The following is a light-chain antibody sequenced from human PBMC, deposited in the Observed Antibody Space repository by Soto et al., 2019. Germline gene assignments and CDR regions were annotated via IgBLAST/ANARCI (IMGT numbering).Light chain of an antibody. CDR3: QQYNNWPLT. V-gene: IGKV3-15*01. J-gene: IGKJ4*01. CDR2: GAS. CDR1: QSVNSN. Sequence: EIAMTQSPDTLSVSPGERATLSCRASQSVNSNLAWYQQKPGQAPRLLIYGASTRATGIPARFSGSGSGTEFTVTISSLQSEDFAVYYCQQYNNWPLTFGGGTKVEIK.